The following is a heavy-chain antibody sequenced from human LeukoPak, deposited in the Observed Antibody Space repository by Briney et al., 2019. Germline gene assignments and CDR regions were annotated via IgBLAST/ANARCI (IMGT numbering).Heavy chain of an antibody. CDR1: AGTFSSYA. J-gene: IGHJ3*02. CDR2: IIPILGIA. Sequence: ASVKVSCKASAGTFSSYAISWVRQAPGQGLEWMGRIIPILGIANYAQKFQGRVTITADKSTSTAYMELSSLRSEDTAVYYCARVGYSSSWYSDAFDIWGQGTMVTVSS. D-gene: IGHD6-13*01. V-gene: IGHV1-69*04. CDR3: ARVGYSSSWYSDAFDI.